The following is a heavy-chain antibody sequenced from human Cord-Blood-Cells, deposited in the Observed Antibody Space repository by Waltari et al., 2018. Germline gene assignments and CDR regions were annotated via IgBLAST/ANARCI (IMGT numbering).Heavy chain of an antibody. Sequence: QVQLVQSGAEVKKPGSSVKVSCKASGGTFSSYAISWVRQAPGQGLEWMGGIILILGTANTEQKFQGRVTITADESTGTAYMERSSLGSEDTAVYYCASGSSSWYYFDYWGQGTLVTVSS. V-gene: IGHV1-69*01. CDR1: GGTFSSYA. CDR3: ASGSSSWYYFDY. D-gene: IGHD6-13*01. J-gene: IGHJ4*02. CDR2: IILILGTA.